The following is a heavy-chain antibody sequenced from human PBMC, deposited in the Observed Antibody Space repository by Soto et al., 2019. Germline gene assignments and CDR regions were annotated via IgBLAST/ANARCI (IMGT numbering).Heavy chain of an antibody. D-gene: IGHD3-10*01. CDR1: GYTFTSYA. Sequence: ASVKVSCKASGYTFTSYAMHWVRQAPGQRLEWMGWINAGNGNTKYSQKFQGRVTITRDTSASTAYMELSSLRSEDTAVYYCALILWFGELLSPSSAFYIWAQGPMVTV. J-gene: IGHJ3*02. V-gene: IGHV1-3*01. CDR2: INAGNGNT. CDR3: ALILWFGELLSPSSAFYI.